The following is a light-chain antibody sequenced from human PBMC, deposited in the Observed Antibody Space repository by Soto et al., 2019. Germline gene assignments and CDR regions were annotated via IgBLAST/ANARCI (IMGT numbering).Light chain of an antibody. V-gene: IGLV2-14*01. Sequence: QSALTQPASLSGSPGQSITISCTGTSSDVGGYNYVSWYQQHPGKAPKLMIFEVSNRPSGVSNRFSGSKSANTASLTISGLQPEDEADYYCSSYRSSSPLYVFGTGTKVTVL. CDR1: SSDVGGYNY. CDR2: EVS. CDR3: SSYRSSSPLYV. J-gene: IGLJ1*01.